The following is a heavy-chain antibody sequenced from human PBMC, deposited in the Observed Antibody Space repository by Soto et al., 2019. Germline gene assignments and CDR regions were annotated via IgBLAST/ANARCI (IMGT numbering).Heavy chain of an antibody. CDR2: ISYDGSNK. J-gene: IGHJ4*02. CDR3: ARDRHYGGHFYFDY. Sequence: QVQLVESGGGVVQPGRSLRLSCAASGFTFSSYAMHWVRQAPGKGLEWVAVISYDGSNKYYADSVKGRFTISRDNSKNTLYLQMNGLRAEDTAVYYCARDRHYGGHFYFDYWGQGTLVTVSS. CDR1: GFTFSSYA. D-gene: IGHD4-17*01. V-gene: IGHV3-30-3*01.